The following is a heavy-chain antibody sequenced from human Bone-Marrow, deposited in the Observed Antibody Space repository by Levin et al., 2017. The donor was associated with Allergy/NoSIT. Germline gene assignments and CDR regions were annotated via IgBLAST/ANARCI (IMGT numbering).Heavy chain of an antibody. CDR3: ANGDPLEQQEIRH. CDR1: GFSFRSSA. J-gene: IGHJ4*02. CDR2: ISASGVTI. V-gene: IGHV3-23*01. Sequence: GGSLRLSCAASGFSFRSSAMSWVRQAPGKGLEWVSLISASGVTIRYADSVKGRFTVPRDNSKSILYLQMTSLRVDDTAVYYCANGDPLEQQEIRHWGQGTLVTVSS. D-gene: IGHD6-13*01.